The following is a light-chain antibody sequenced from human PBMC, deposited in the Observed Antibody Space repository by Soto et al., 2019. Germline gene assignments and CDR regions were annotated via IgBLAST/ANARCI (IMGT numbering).Light chain of an antibody. Sequence: NFMLTQPHSVSESPGKTLTISCTRSSGGIASTYVQWFQQRPGSTPTIVIYEDSQRPSGVPDRFSGSIDRSSNSASLTISGLTTDDEADYYCQSYDISNVVFGGGTKLTVL. V-gene: IGLV6-57*04. CDR1: SGGIASTY. CDR2: EDS. J-gene: IGLJ3*02. CDR3: QSYDISNVV.